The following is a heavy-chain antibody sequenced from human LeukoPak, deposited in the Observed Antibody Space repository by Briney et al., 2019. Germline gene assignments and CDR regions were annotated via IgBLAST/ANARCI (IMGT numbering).Heavy chain of an antibody. D-gene: IGHD5/OR15-5a*01. J-gene: IGHJ6*03. V-gene: IGHV3-23*01. CDR1: GFTFSSYA. CDR3: ARTPSVGWYYYYMDV. CDR2: ISGSGGST. Sequence: GGSLRLSCAAPGFTFSSYAMSWVRQAPGKGLEWVSAISGSGGSTYYADSVKGRFTISRDNSKNTLYLQMNSLRAEDTAVYYCARTPSVGWYYYYMDVWGKGTTVTVSS.